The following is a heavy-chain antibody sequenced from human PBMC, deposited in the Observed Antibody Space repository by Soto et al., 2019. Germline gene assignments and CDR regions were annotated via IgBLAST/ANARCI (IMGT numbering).Heavy chain of an antibody. CDR1: GFTFSSYS. CDR3: ARDGLYYYDSSGSGDAFDI. D-gene: IGHD3-22*01. V-gene: IGHV3-21*01. CDR2: ISSSSSYI. Sequence: GGSLRLSCAASGFTFSSYSMNWVRQAPGKGLEWVSSISSSSSYIYYADSVKGRFTISRDNAKNSLYLQMNSLRAEDTAVYYCARDGLYYYDSSGSGDAFDIWGQGTMVTVSS. J-gene: IGHJ3*02.